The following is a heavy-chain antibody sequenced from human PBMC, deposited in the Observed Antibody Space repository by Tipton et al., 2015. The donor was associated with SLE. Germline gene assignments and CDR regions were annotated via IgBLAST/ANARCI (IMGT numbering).Heavy chain of an antibody. CDR1: GGSISSGSYY. Sequence: TLSLTCTVSGGSISSGSYYWSWFRQPAGKGLEWIGQFYTSGSTNYNPSLKSRVTISVDTSKNQFSLKLSSVTAADTAVYYCARHSAGYSSGSFDYWGQGTLVTVSS. D-gene: IGHD6-19*01. J-gene: IGHJ4*02. CDR3: ARHSAGYSSGSFDY. CDR2: FYTSGST. V-gene: IGHV4-61*09.